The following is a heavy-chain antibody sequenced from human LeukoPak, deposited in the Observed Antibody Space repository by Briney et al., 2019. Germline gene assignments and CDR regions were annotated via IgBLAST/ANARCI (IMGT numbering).Heavy chain of an antibody. CDR1: GFTFSSYS. V-gene: IGHV3-21*01. CDR2: ISSSSSYI. CDR3: AIDKGTSYLSSFDY. J-gene: IGHJ4*02. D-gene: IGHD6-6*01. Sequence: GGSLRLSCAASGFTFSSYSMNWVRQAPGKGLEWVSSISSSSSYIYYADSVKGRFTISRDNSKNTLYLQMNSLRAADTAVYYCAIDKGTSYLSSFDYWGQGTLVTVSS.